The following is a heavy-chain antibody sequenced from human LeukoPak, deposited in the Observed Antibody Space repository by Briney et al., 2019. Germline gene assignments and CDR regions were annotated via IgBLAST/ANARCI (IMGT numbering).Heavy chain of an antibody. D-gene: IGHD3-22*01. CDR2: IYTSGST. V-gene: IGHV4-4*09. J-gene: IGHJ5*02. CDR3: ARTYYDKWFDP. CDR1: GGSISSYY. Sequence: SETLSLTCTVSGGSISSYYWSWIRQTPGKGLEWIGYIYTSGSTNYNPSLKSRVTISVDTSKNQFSLKLSSVTAADTAVYYCARTYYDKWFDPWGQGTLVTVSS.